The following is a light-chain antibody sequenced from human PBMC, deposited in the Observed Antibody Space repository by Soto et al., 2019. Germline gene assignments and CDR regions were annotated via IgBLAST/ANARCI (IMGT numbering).Light chain of an antibody. CDR3: CSNAGSSHLV. CDR2: DVD. V-gene: IGLV2-11*01. J-gene: IGLJ1*01. Sequence: TPSLSESRSPGDAVASSVSGTMSAVAGCNYVSWYQHHTGKAPKLMIYDVDKRPSGVPGRFSGSKPGNTASPTISGFQDEDEADYYCCSNAGSSHLVFGPGTKVTVL. CDR1: MSAVAGCNY.